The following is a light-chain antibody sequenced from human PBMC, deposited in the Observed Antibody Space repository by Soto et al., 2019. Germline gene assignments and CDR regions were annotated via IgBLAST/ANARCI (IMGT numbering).Light chain of an antibody. J-gene: IGLJ1*01. V-gene: IGLV3-21*02. CDR1: NVGSKS. Sequence: SYELTLPPSVSVAPGQTATVTCGGNNVGSKSVHWYQQKPGQAPVLVVYDDSDRPSGIPERFSGSNSGNTATLTISRVEAGDEADYYCQVWDTSSDQGVFGTGTKVTVL. CDR2: DDS. CDR3: QVWDTSSDQGV.